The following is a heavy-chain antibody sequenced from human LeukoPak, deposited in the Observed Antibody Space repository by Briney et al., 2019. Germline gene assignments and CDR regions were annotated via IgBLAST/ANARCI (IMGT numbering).Heavy chain of an antibody. CDR1: GFTFSSYS. CDR2: ISSSSSYI. D-gene: IGHD6-13*01. J-gene: IGHJ6*03. Sequence: GGSLRLSCAASGFTFSSYSMNWVRQAPGKGLEWVSSISSSSSYIYYADSVKGRFTISRDNAKNSLYLQMNSLRAEDTAVYYCARIPRWAAAGTDYYYYMDVWGKGTTVTVSS. CDR3: ARIPRWAAAGTDYYYYMDV. V-gene: IGHV3-21*01.